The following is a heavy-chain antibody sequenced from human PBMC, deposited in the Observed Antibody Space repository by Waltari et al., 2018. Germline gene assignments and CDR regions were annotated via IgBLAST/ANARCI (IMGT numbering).Heavy chain of an antibody. J-gene: IGHJ6*02. Sequence: QVRLVQSGAEVKKPGSSVKVSCKAFGGSFSSYSINWVRQAPGQGLEWMGGIIPVFGTANYAQKFQDRLAITADESTSTAHMELSSLRSEDTAAYYCTTSSYCGTTTCYQYYGMDVWGQGTTVTVSS. D-gene: IGHD2-2*01. CDR1: GGSFSSYS. CDR2: IIPVFGTA. V-gene: IGHV1-69*01. CDR3: TTSSYCGTTTCYQYYGMDV.